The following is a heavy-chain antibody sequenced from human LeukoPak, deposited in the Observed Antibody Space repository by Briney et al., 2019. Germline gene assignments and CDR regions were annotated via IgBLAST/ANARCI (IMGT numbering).Heavy chain of an antibody. J-gene: IGHJ4*02. V-gene: IGHV3-23*01. D-gene: IGHD2-2*01. Sequence: PGGSLRLSCAASGFTFSSYAMSWLRQAPGKGLEWVSSISGSYGTTYYADSVKGRFTISRDNSKNTLYLQMNSLRAEDTALYYCAKGNIAKLPAAPYYWGQGTLVTVSS. CDR3: AKGNIAKLPAAPYY. CDR1: GFTFSSYA. CDR2: ISGSYGTT.